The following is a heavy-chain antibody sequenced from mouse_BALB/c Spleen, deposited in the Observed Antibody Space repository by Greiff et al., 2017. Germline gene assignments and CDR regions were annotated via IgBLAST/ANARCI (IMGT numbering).Heavy chain of an antibody. J-gene: IGHJ2*01. D-gene: IGHD2-1*01. Sequence: QVQLQQSGAELVKPGASVKMSCKASGYTFTSYWMHWVKQRPGQGLEWIGVIDPSDSYTSYNQKFKGKATLTVDTSSSTAYMQLSSLTSEDSAVYYCTRRYGNYGPGFDYWGQGTTLTVSS. CDR1: GYTFTSYW. CDR3: TRRYGNYGPGFDY. V-gene: IGHV1S127*01. CDR2: IDPSDSYT.